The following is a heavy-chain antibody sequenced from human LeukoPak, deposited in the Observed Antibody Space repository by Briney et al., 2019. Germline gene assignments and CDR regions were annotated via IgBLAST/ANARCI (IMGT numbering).Heavy chain of an antibody. J-gene: IGHJ4*02. CDR3: ARGQYFDF. Sequence: ASVKVSCKASGYTLTSYSISRVRQAPGQGLEWMGWISAYNGNTDLAQKLQGRVTMTTDTSTSTAYMELRSLRSDDTAVYYCARGQYFDFWGQGALVTVSS. CDR2: ISAYNGNT. CDR1: GYTLTSYS. V-gene: IGHV1-18*01.